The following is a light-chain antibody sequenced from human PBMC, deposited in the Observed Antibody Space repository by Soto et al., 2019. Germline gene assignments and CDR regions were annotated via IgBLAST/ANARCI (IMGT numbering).Light chain of an antibody. CDR2: DAS. CDR1: QSVSSY. J-gene: IGKJ1*01. CDR3: QQYGNSRGT. Sequence: EIVLTQSPATLSLSPGERATLSCRASQSVSSYLAWYQQKPGQAPRLLIFDASNRATGIPARFSGSGSGTDFTLTITSLEPEDFAVYYCQQYGNSRGTFGQGTKWIS. V-gene: IGKV3-11*01.